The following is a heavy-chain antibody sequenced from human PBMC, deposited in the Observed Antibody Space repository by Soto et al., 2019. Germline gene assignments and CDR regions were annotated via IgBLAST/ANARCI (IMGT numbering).Heavy chain of an antibody. CDR3: ARSLGETTSLFDY. V-gene: IGHV1-46*01. D-gene: IGHD1-26*01. CDR1: GYIFIHCF. Sequence: QVQLVQSGAEMKQPGASVKLSCQASGYIFIHCFMHWVRQAPGQGLEWMGGINPSSGTTTYAQKFRGRVTVTRDTSTGTVYMELSSLGSGDTAMYYCARSLGETTSLFDYWGQGRLVTVSA. J-gene: IGHJ4*02. CDR2: INPSSGTT.